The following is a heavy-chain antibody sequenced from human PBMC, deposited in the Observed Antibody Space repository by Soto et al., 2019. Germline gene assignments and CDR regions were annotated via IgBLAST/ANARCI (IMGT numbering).Heavy chain of an antibody. CDR2: IIPIFGTA. D-gene: IGHD6-6*01. J-gene: IGHJ6*02. Sequence: SVKVSCKASGGTCSSYAISWVRQAPGQGLEWMGGIIPIFGTANYAQKFQGRVTITADESTSTAYMELSSLRSEDTAVYYCARGKAAHDYYYYGMDVWGQGTTVTV. CDR3: ARGKAAHDYYYYGMDV. V-gene: IGHV1-69*13. CDR1: GGTCSSYA.